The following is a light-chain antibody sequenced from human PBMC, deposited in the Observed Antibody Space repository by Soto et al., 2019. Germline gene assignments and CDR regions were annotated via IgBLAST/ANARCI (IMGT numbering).Light chain of an antibody. CDR2: AAS. Sequence: AIRMTQSPSSFSASTGDRVTITCRASQGIRSYLAWYPQKPGKAPKLLIYAASTLQSGVPSRFSGSGSGTDFTLTISCLQSEDVATYYCQQYYSYPGTFGQGTKVESK. CDR1: QGIRSY. J-gene: IGKJ1*01. V-gene: IGKV1-8*01. CDR3: QQYYSYPGT.